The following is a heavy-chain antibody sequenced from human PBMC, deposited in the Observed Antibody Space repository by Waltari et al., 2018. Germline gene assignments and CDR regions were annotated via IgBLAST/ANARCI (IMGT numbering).Heavy chain of an antibody. CDR3: ARVAVGAPFDY. Sequence: QVQLVQSGAEVKKPGASVKVSCKASGYTFTSFGISWVRQAPGQGLEWLGWISTSKNKTNYAQKFQGRVTMTTDTSTSTAYVELRSLRSDGTAVYYCARVAVGAPFDYWGQGILVTVSS. CDR1: GYTFTSFG. J-gene: IGHJ4*02. CDR2: ISTSKNKT. V-gene: IGHV1-18*01. D-gene: IGHD1-26*01.